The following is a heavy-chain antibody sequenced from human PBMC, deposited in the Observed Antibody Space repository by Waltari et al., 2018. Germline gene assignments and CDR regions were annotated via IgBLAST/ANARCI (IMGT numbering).Heavy chain of an antibody. CDR1: GGTFSSYA. CDR3: ARSGYCSGGSCYRSYWYFDL. CDR2: ISPIFGTA. J-gene: IGHJ2*01. Sequence: QVQLVQSGAEVKKPGSSVKVSCKASGGTFSSYAISWVRQAPGQGLEWMGGISPIFGTANYAQKFQGRVTITTDESTSTAYMELSSLRSEDTAVYYCARSGYCSGGSCYRSYWYFDLWGRGTLVTVSS. D-gene: IGHD2-15*01. V-gene: IGHV1-69*05.